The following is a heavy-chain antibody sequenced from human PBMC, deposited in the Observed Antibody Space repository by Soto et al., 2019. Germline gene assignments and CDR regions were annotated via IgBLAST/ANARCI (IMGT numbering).Heavy chain of an antibody. J-gene: IGHJ6*02. CDR3: ARDLRSYGFFGTLYYYYGMDV. D-gene: IGHD5-18*01. Sequence: RASVKVSCKASGYTFTGYGISWVRQAPGQGLEWMGWISAYNGNTNYAQKLQGRVTMTTDTSTSTAYMELRSLRSDDTAVYYCARDLRSYGFFGTLYYYYGMDVWGQGTTVTVSS. CDR1: GYTFTGYG. V-gene: IGHV1-18*04. CDR2: ISAYNGNT.